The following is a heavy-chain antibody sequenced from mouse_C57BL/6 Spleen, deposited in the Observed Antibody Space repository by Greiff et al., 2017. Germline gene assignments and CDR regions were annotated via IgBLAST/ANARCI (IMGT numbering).Heavy chain of an antibody. CDR3: TRITTVVATDY. CDR1: GFNIKDDY. V-gene: IGHV14-4*01. Sequence: EVKLQESGAELVRPGASVKLSCTASGFNIKDDYMHWVKQRPEQGLEWIGWIDPENGGTEYASKFQGKATITADTSSNPAYLQLSILTSEDTAVYYCTRITTVVATDYWGQGTTLTVSS. CDR2: IDPENGGT. J-gene: IGHJ2*01. D-gene: IGHD1-1*01.